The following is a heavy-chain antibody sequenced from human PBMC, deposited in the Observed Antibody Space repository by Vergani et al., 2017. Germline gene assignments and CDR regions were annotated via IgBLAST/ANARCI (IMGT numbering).Heavy chain of an antibody. CDR3: ARGRNTYYDFWGGYYTGLLHSYYYMDV. V-gene: IGHV4-31*03. CDR1: GGSISSGGYY. D-gene: IGHD3-3*01. CDR2: IYYSGST. Sequence: QVQLQESGPGLVKPSQTLSLTCTVSGGSISSGGYYWSWIRQHPGKGLEWIGYIYYSGSTYYNPSLKSRVTISVDTSKNQFSLKLSSVTAADTAVYYCARGRNTYYDFWGGYYTGLLHSYYYMDVWGKGTTVTVSS. J-gene: IGHJ6*03.